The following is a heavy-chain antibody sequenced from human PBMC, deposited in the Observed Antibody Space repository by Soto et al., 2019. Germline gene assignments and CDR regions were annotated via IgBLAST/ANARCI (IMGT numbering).Heavy chain of an antibody. CDR1: VDSTTYTIYY. CDR2: IHYSVST. Sequence: PSETLFLTCRXSVDSTTYTIYYVGGIRQPPGMGLGWIVSIHYSVSTHFHPSFKSRVTISVDTSKNEFSLRLRSVTAADTSVYYCARHLKAVAAAMAYWGQGIPVTVSS. J-gene: IGHJ4*02. CDR3: ARHLKAVAAAMAY. D-gene: IGHD6-19*01. V-gene: IGHV4-39*01.